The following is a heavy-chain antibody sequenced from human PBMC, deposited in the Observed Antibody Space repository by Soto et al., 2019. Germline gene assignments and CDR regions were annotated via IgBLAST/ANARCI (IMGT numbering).Heavy chain of an antibody. CDR3: AKSTGGTANGMDV. V-gene: IGHV3-9*01. D-gene: IGHD2-8*02. CDR1: GFSFDDYA. CDR2: ISWKSSSI. Sequence: EVQLVESGGGLVQPGTSLRLSCDASGFSFDDYAMHWVRQAPGKGLEWVSGISWKSSSIGYADSVKGRFTISRDNAKKSLYLQMNSLTTEDTALYYCAKSTGGTANGMDVWGQGTTVIVSS. J-gene: IGHJ6*02.